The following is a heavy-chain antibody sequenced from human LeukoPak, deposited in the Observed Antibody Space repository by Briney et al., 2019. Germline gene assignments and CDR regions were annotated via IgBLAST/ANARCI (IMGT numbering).Heavy chain of an antibody. CDR3: ARDRPIVVVPAAILDYYYGMDV. CDR1: GYTFRTYS. D-gene: IGHD2-2*02. Sequence: GGSLRLSCTASGYTFRTYSMTWVRQAPGKGLEWVAAISYDGSNKYYADSVKGRFTISRDNSKNTLYLQMNSLRAEDTAVYYCARDRPIVVVPAAILDYYYGMDVWGQGTTVTVSS. V-gene: IGHV3-30-3*01. J-gene: IGHJ6*02. CDR2: ISYDGSNK.